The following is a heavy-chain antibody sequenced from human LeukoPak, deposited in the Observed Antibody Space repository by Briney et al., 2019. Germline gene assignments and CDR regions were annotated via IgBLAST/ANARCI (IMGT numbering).Heavy chain of an antibody. D-gene: IGHD5-24*01. Sequence: PSETLSLTCAVYGGSFSGYYWSWIRQPPGKGLEWIGEINHGGSTNYNPSLKSRVTISVDTSKNQFSLKLSSVTAADTAVYYCARRRRDGYNSFWLEDYWGQGTLVTVSS. J-gene: IGHJ4*02. CDR1: GGSFSGYY. V-gene: IGHV4-34*01. CDR2: INHGGST. CDR3: ARRRRDGYNSFWLEDY.